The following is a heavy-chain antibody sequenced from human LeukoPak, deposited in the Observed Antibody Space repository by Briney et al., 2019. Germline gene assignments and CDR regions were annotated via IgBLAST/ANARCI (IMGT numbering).Heavy chain of an antibody. CDR1: GGSISSSSYY. CDR2: IYYSGST. Sequence: SETLSHTCTVSGGSISSSSYYWGWIRQPPGKGLEWIGSIYYSGSTYYNPSLKSRVTISVDTSKNQFSLKLSSVTAADTAVYYCARSGSSGYYPQYYFDYWGQGTLVTVSS. J-gene: IGHJ4*02. V-gene: IGHV4-39*01. D-gene: IGHD3-22*01. CDR3: ARSGSSGYYPQYYFDY.